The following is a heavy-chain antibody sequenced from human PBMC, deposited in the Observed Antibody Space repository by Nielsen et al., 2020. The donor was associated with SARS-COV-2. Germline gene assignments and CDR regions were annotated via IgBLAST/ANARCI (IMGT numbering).Heavy chain of an antibody. CDR2: IRYDGSNK. D-gene: IGHD1-26*01. CDR3: AKGPKQYSGSYWYFDY. Sequence: GGSLRLSCAASGFTFSSYGMHWVRQAPGKGLEWVAFIRYDGSNKYYADSVKGRFTISRDNSKSTLYLQMNSLRAEDTAVYYCAKGPKQYSGSYWYFDYWGQGTLVTVSS. J-gene: IGHJ4*02. V-gene: IGHV3-30*02. CDR1: GFTFSSYG.